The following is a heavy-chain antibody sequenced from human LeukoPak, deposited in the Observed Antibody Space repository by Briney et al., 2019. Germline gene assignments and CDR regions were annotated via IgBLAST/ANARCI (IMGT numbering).Heavy chain of an antibody. V-gene: IGHV4-59*08. CDR3: ASGYYGSGSYYKLVYYFDY. CDR2: IYYSGST. Sequence: SETLSLTCTVSGGSISSYYWSWIRQPPGKGLEWIGYIYYSGSTNYNPSLKSRVTISVDTSKNQFSLKLSSVTAADTAVYYCASGYYGSGSYYKLVYYFDYWGQGTLVTVSS. D-gene: IGHD3-10*01. CDR1: GGSISSYY. J-gene: IGHJ4*02.